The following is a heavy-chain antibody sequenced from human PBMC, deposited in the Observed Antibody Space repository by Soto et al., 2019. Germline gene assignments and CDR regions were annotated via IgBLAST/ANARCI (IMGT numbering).Heavy chain of an antibody. CDR3: ARLRIVAATRSYDY. J-gene: IGHJ4*02. CDR1: GYSFNNDW. V-gene: IGHV5-51*01. Sequence: PGESLKISCKASGYSFNNDWIAWVRQMPGKGLEWMGIIYPADSDTRYSPSFQGHVTVSADKSTSTAYLQWSSLKASDTANYYCARLRIVAATRSYDYWGQGTPVTVSS. D-gene: IGHD1-26*01. CDR2: IYPADSDT.